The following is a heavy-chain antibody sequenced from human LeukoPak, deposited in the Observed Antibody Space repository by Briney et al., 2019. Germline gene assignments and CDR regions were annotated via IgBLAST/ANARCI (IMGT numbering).Heavy chain of an antibody. CDR3: ARALRLGELSLYPIGY. CDR1: GYTFTGYY. CDR2: IDPNSGGT. V-gene: IGHV1-2*02. Sequence: GASVKVSCKASGYTFTGYYMHWVRQAPGQGLEWMGWIDPNSGGTNYAQKFQGRVTMTRDTSISTAYMELSRLRSDDTAVYYCARALRLGELSLYPIGYWGQGTLVTVSS. D-gene: IGHD3-16*02. J-gene: IGHJ4*02.